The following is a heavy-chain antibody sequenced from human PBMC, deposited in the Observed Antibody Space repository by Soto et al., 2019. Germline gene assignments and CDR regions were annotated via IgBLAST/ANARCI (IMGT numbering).Heavy chain of an antibody. CDR3: ARDDGGCDGGRCYGVPLDV. CDR1: GFTVSSKY. D-gene: IGHD2-15*01. V-gene: IGHV3-66*01. J-gene: IGHJ6*04. CDR2: IQSGGPT. Sequence: EVHLVESGGGLVQPGGSLRLSCAASGFTVSSKYMSWVRQAPGKGLEWVSLIQSGGPTYYADSVQGRFTISRDTSENTLQLQRSSLRAEDTAVYYRARDDGGCDGGRCYGVPLDVWCKGTKVTVSS.